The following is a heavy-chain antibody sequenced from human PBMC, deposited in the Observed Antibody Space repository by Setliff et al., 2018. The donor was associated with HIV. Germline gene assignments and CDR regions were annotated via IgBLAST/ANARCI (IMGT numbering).Heavy chain of an antibody. CDR2: IWYDGSNK. CDR1: GFTFSTHA. Sequence: GGSLRLSCGASGFTFSTHAMHWVRQAPGKALEWVAYIWYDGSNKYYADSVRGRFAISRDNSKNTVFLQMKTVRPGDTAVYYCAKDDSTSSGWFESWGQGTLVTVSS. J-gene: IGHJ5*01. D-gene: IGHD6-6*01. V-gene: IGHV3-30*02. CDR3: AKDDSTSSGWFES.